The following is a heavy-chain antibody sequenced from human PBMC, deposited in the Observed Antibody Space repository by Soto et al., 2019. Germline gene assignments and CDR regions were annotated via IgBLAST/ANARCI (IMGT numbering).Heavy chain of an antibody. V-gene: IGHV4-61*01. CDR2: IYYSGST. J-gene: IGHJ5*02. D-gene: IGHD2-2*02. Sequence: SETLSLTCTVSGGSVSSCSYYWRWIRHPPGKGLEWIGYIYYSGSTNYNPSLKSRVTISVDTSKNQFSLKLSSVTAADTAVYYCARNIVLILPARPRCLDPRGQGTLVTVSS. CDR3: ARNIVLILPARPRCLDP. CDR1: GGSVSSCSYY.